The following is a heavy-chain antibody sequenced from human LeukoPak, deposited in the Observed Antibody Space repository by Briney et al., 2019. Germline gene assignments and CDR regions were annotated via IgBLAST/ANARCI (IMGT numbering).Heavy chain of an antibody. CDR2: ISSSSSYI. D-gene: IGHD5-18*01. CDR3: ARERERGYSYDPVN. J-gene: IGHJ3*01. CDR1: GFTFSSYS. Sequence: PGGSLRLSCAASGFTFSSYSMNWVRQAPGKGLEWVSSISSSSSYIYYADSVKGRFTISRDNAKNSLYQQMNSLRAEDTAVYYCARERERGYSYDPVNWGQGTMVTVSS. V-gene: IGHV3-21*01.